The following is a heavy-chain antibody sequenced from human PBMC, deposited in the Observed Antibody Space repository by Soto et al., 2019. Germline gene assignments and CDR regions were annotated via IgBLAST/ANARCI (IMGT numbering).Heavy chain of an antibody. Sequence: GGSLRLSCTASGFTFSSYNMNWVRQAPGKGLEWVSYISSSGTSIFYADSVKGRFTLSRDIAKNSLYLQMNGLRDEDTAVYFCARGIPVAVLRYYYAMDVWGQGTTVTVSS. CDR1: GFTFSSYN. CDR3: ARGIPVAVLRYYYAMDV. D-gene: IGHD6-19*01. J-gene: IGHJ6*02. CDR2: ISSSGTSI. V-gene: IGHV3-48*02.